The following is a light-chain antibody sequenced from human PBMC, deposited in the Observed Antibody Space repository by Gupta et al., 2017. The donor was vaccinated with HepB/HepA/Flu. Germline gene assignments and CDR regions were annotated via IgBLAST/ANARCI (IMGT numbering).Light chain of an antibody. J-gene: IGKJ5*01. CDR2: LGS. CDR1: QSLFHSNGNNY. CDR3: RQCKYTPNT. V-gene: IGKV2-28*01. Sequence: DTVMTQSPLSLSVTPGEPASISCRSSQSLFHSNGNNYLDWYLQKPGQSPQLLIYLGSNRASGVPDRFSGSGSGTDFTLKISRVEAEDVGVYYCRQCKYTPNTFGQGTRLEIK.